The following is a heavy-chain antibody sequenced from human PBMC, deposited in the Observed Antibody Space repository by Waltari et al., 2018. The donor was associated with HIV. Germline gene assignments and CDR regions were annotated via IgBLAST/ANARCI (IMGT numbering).Heavy chain of an antibody. D-gene: IGHD2-2*01. V-gene: IGHV3-30-3*01. Sequence: QVQMVVSGGGVVQPGRSLTLSCAASGVPFSSYATHLVRQAAGKGLEGVAVISDDGSKKYYADSVKGRFTISRDNSKNTLYLQMNSLRAEDTAVYYCARDPQYCSSTSCSYYFDYWGQGTLVTVSS. CDR3: ARDPQYCSSTSCSYYFDY. CDR2: ISDDGSKK. J-gene: IGHJ4*02. CDR1: GVPFSSYA.